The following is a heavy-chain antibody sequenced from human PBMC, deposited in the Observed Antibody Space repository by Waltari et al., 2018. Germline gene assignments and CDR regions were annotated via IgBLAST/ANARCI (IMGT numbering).Heavy chain of an antibody. CDR2: IKTNSEGATT. CDR3: VTDRGNFDY. J-gene: IGHJ4*02. Sequence: EVQLVESGRGLVQPGGSRRLACLVTGFSTHRFHRAYMSWVCQAPTGGLEWIGRIKTNSEGATTEFAAPLKGRFSISRDDSKKTLYLQLSSLEKDDTAVYYCVTDRGNFDYWGQGTLVTVSS. CDR1: GFSTHRFHRAY. D-gene: IGHD6-25*01. V-gene: IGHV3-15*01.